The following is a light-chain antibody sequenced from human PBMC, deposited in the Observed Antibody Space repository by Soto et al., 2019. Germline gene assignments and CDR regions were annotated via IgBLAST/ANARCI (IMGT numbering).Light chain of an antibody. CDR1: QSVSSSY. V-gene: IGKV3-20*01. CDR3: QQYGSSRWT. Sequence: THSPVTLSFSPVERATLSCRASQSVSSSYLAWYQQKPGQAPRLLIYGASSRATGIPDRFSGSGSGTDFTLTISRLEPEDFAVYYCQQYGSSRWTFGQGTKVDIK. CDR2: GAS. J-gene: IGKJ1*01.